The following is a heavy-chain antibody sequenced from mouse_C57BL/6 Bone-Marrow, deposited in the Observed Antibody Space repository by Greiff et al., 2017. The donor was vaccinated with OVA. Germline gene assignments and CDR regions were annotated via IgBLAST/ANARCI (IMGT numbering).Heavy chain of an antibody. CDR2: IDPENGDT. V-gene: IGHV14-4*01. D-gene: IGHD4-1*01. J-gene: IGHJ3*01. CDR1: GFNIKDDY. Sequence: EVQLQQSGAELVRPGASVKLSCTASGFNIKDDYMHWVKQRPEQGLEWIGWIDPENGDTAYASKFQGKATITADTSSNTAYLQLSSLTSEDTAVYYCTMNWDVFAYWGQGTLVTVSA. CDR3: TMNWDVFAY.